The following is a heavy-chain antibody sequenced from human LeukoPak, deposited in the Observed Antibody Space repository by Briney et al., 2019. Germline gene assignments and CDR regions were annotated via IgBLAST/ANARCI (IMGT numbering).Heavy chain of an antibody. CDR2: IYWDGDK. CDR3: ANRRGTSGWSEGYFDY. V-gene: IGHV2-5*02. J-gene: IGHJ4*02. CDR1: GFSLSTSGVG. D-gene: IGHD6-19*01. Sequence: SGPTLVKPTQTLTLTCTFSGFSLSTSGVGVGWIRQPPGKAPEWLALIYWDGDKRYSPSLKSRLTITKDTSKNQVVLTMTNVDPLDTATYYCANRRGTSGWSEGYFDYWGQGTLVTVSS.